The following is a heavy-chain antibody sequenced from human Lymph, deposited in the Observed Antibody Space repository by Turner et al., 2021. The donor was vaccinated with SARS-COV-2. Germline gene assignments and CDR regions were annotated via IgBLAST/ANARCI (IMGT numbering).Heavy chain of an antibody. CDR3: ARGRYSGGGMDV. V-gene: IGHV1-8*02. CDR1: GYTFTSYD. Sequence: QVQLVQSGAEVKKPGASVKVSCKAPGYTFTSYDINGVRQATGQGLEWMGWMNPNRGNTGYAQKFQGRVNMTRNTSISTAYMELSSLRSEDTAVYYCARGRYSGGGMDVWGQGTTVTVSS. D-gene: IGHD1-26*01. J-gene: IGHJ6*02. CDR2: MNPNRGNT.